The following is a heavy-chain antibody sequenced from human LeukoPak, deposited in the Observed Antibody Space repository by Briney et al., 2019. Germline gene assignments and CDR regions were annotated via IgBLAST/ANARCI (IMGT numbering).Heavy chain of an antibody. V-gene: IGHV3-23*01. CDR2: ISGSGGST. Sequence: GGSLRLSCAASGFTFSSYAMSWVRQAPGKGLEWVSAISGSGGSTYYADSVKGRFTISRDNSKNTLYLQMNSLRAEDTAVYYCARGSVRCPDAFDIWGQGTMVTVSS. J-gene: IGHJ3*02. CDR3: ARGSVRCPDAFDI. CDR1: GFTFSSYA. D-gene: IGHD3-10*01.